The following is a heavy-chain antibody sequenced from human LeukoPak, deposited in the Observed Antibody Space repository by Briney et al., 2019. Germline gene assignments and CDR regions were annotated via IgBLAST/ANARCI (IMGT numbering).Heavy chain of an antibody. CDR1: GFTFSSNY. D-gene: IGHD4-23*01. CDR3: ARDRVDYGGNSGKDY. Sequence: GGSLRLSCAASGFTFSSNYMSWVRQAPGKGLEWVSVIYSGGSTYYADSVKGRFTISRDNSKNTLYLQMNSLRAEDTAVYYCARDRVDYGGNSGKDYWGQGTLVTVSS. J-gene: IGHJ4*02. CDR2: IYSGGST. V-gene: IGHV3-66*02.